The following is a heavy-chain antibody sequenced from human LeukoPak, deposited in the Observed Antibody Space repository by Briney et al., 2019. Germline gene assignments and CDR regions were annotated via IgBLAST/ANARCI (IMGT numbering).Heavy chain of an antibody. CDR3: AKEGSGVRGSYYFDC. CDR1: GFTFSSYG. CDR2: LWSDGNNK. D-gene: IGHD3-10*01. V-gene: IGHV3-33*06. Sequence: GGSLRLSCEESGFTFSSYGMHWVRQAPGKGLEWVAVLWSDGNNKYYTDSVKGRFTISRDNSKNTLYLQMDSLRAEDTAVYYCAKEGSGVRGSYYFDCWGQGTLVTVSS. J-gene: IGHJ4*02.